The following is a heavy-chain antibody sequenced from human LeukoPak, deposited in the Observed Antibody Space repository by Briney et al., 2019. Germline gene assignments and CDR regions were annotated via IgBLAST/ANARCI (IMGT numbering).Heavy chain of an antibody. D-gene: IGHD3-22*01. V-gene: IGHV4-31*03. J-gene: IGHJ4*02. CDR2: IYYSGST. CDR3: ASLYCDSSGYYYFDY. Sequence: SETLSLTCTVSGGSISSGGYYWSWIRQHPGKGLEWIGYIYYSGSTYYNPSLKSRVTISVDTSKNQFSLKLSSVTAADTAVYYCASLYCDSSGYYYFDYWGQGTLVTVSS. CDR1: GGSISSGGYY.